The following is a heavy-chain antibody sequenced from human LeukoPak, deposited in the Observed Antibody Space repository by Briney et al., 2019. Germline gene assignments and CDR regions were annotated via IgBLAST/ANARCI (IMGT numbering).Heavy chain of an antibody. D-gene: IGHD2-8*01. V-gene: IGHV3-13*01. J-gene: IGHJ6*02. CDR2: IGTAGDT. Sequence: PGGSLRLSCAASGFTFSSYDMHWVRQATGKGLEWVSAIGTAGDTYYPGSVKGRFTISRENAKNSLYLQMNSLRAGDTAVYYCAGATAGVVLDVWGQGTTVTVSS. CDR1: GFTFSSYD. CDR3: AGATAGVVLDV.